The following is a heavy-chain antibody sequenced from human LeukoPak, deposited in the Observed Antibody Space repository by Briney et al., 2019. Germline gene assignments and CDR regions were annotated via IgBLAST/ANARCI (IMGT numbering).Heavy chain of an antibody. CDR3: ARGFYGEGFYFDY. CDR1: GGTFSSYA. Sequence: SVKVSCKASGGTFSSYAISWVRQAPGQGLEWMGGVIPIFGTANYAQKFQGRVTITADESTSTAYMELSSLRSEDTAVYYCARGFYGEGFYFDYWGQGTLVTVSS. CDR2: VIPIFGTA. D-gene: IGHD4-17*01. V-gene: IGHV1-69*01. J-gene: IGHJ4*02.